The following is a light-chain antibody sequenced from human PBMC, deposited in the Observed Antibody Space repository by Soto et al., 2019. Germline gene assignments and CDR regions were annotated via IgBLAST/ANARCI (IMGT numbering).Light chain of an antibody. J-gene: IGKJ1*01. CDR2: AAS. CDR1: QIISNY. V-gene: IGKV1-39*01. CDR3: QQTYSFPRT. Sequence: DIQMTQSPSSLSASVGDRVTITCRASQIISNYLHWYQQKPGQAPKLLIYAASSLQGGVPSRFSGSGSGTDFTLTISSLQPEDFATYYCQQTYSFPRTFGQGTKVEIK.